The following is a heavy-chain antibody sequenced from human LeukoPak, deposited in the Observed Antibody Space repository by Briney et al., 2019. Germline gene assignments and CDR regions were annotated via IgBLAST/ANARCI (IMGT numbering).Heavy chain of an antibody. CDR1: GGSFRGYY. J-gene: IGHJ4*02. D-gene: IGHD5-12*01. V-gene: IGHV4-34*01. Sequence: SETLSLTCAVYGGSFRGYYWSWIPQPPGKGLEWIGEINHSGSTKYNPSLKSRVTISVDTSKNQFSLKLRSVTAADTAVYYCARGDPYSGYGHWGQGSLVTVSS. CDR3: ARGDPYSGYGH. CDR2: INHSGST.